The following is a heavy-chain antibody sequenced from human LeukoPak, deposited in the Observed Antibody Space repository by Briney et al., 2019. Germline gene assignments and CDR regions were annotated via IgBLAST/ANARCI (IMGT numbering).Heavy chain of an antibody. Sequence: SETLSLTCTVSGGSIRGSFWSWIRQPPGNGLDWIGHIYSSGSTTYAPSLQGRVTISLDTSKNQFSLKLSSVTAADTAVYYCARHYDSGSYPLDFWGQGTLVTVSS. CDR2: IYSSGST. D-gene: IGHD3-10*01. J-gene: IGHJ4*02. CDR1: GGSIRGSF. V-gene: IGHV4-59*08. CDR3: ARHYDSGSYPLDF.